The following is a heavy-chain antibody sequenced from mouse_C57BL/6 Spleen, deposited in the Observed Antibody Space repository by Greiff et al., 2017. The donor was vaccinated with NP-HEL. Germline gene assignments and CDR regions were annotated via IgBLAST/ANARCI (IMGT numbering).Heavy chain of an antibody. CDR1: GYTFTDYY. Sequence: EVKLMESGPVLVKPGASVKMSCKASGYTFTDYYMNWVKQSHGKSLEWIGVINPYNGGTSYNQKFKGKATLTVDKSSSTAYMELNSLTSEDSAVYYCARGRPRYFDVWGTGTTVTVSS. CDR2: INPYNGGT. CDR3: ARGRPRYFDV. V-gene: IGHV1-19*01. J-gene: IGHJ1*03.